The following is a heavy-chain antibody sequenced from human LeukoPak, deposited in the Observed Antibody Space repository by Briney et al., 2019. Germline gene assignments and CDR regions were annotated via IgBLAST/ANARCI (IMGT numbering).Heavy chain of an antibody. J-gene: IGHJ3*02. V-gene: IGHV1-8*03. CDR2: MNPNSGNT. D-gene: IGHD6-6*01. CDR1: GYTFTSYD. CDR3: ASPIYSSSSTFDAFDI. Sequence: ASVKVSCKASGYTFTSYDINWVRQATGQGLEWMGWMNPNSGNTGYAQKFQGRVTITRNTSISTAYMELSSLRSEDTAVYYCASPIYSSSSTFDAFDIWGQGTMVTVSS.